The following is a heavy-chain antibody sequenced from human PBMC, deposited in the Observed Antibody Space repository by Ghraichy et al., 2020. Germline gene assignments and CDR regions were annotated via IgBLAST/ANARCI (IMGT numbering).Heavy chain of an antibody. CDR1: GYTFTSYD. CDR3: ARGSEGSSGWIQVYVWYYYGMDV. CDR2: MNPNSGNT. D-gene: IGHD6-19*01. J-gene: IGHJ6*02. V-gene: IGHV1-8*01. Sequence: ASVKVSCKASGYTFTSYDINWVRQATGQGLEWMGWMNPNSGNTGYAQKFQGRVTMTRNTSISTAYMELSSLRSEDTAVYYCARGSEGSSGWIQVYVWYYYGMDVWGQGTTVTVSS.